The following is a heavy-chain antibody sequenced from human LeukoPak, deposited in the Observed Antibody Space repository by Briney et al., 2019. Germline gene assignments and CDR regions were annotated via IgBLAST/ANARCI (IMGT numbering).Heavy chain of an antibody. Sequence: SETLSLTCAVYGGSFSRYYWTWIRQSPGKGLEWIGEINYSGSTNYNPSLRSRIIISVDTSKNQFSLRLSSVAAADTAVYYCARVQVTTQIWGQGTLVTVSP. CDR1: GGSFSRYY. CDR2: INYSGST. D-gene: IGHD3-22*01. V-gene: IGHV4-34*01. CDR3: ARVQVTTQI. J-gene: IGHJ4*02.